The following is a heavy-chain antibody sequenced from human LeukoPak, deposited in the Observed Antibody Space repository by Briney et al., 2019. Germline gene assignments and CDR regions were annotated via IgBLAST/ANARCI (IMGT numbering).Heavy chain of an antibody. CDR1: GGSISGSY. Sequence: SETLSLTCTVSGGSISGSYWSWIRRPPGKGLEWIGYIFYGSTNYNPSLKSRVTISVDTSKNLFSLKLSSVTAADTAVYYCGRGGREGGLEISFFFDLWGRGTLVTVSS. D-gene: IGHD2/OR15-2a*01. V-gene: IGHV4-59*01. CDR3: GRGGREGGLEISFFFDL. J-gene: IGHJ2*01. CDR2: IFYGST.